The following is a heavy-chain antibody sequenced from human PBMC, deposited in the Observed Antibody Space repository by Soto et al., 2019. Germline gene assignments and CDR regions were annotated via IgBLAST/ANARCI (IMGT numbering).Heavy chain of an antibody. CDR2: IYPGDSRT. D-gene: IGHD2-15*01. J-gene: IGHJ5*02. V-gene: IGHV5-51*01. CDR3: ATRRFYSPKSSP. Sequence: GESLKISCKTSGDNFIDDWIGWVRQMPGKGLEWMGVIYPGDSRTRYSPPFQGRVTISADKSITTAYLLWTILKASDTAMYYCATRRFYSPKSSPWGQGTLVTVSS. CDR1: GDNFIDDW.